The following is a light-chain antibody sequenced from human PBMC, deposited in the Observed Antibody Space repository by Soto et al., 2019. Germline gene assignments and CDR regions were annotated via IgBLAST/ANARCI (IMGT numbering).Light chain of an antibody. Sequence: DIQRTQSPCSLSASVGDRVTMTCRASQSISSYLNWYQQKPGKAPKVLIYAASSLRSGVPSRFSGSGSWTDFTLTISSLQPEDFAIYYCQQSYSTPLTFGQGTRLEIK. V-gene: IGKV1-39*01. CDR1: QSISSY. J-gene: IGKJ5*01. CDR2: AAS. CDR3: QQSYSTPLT.